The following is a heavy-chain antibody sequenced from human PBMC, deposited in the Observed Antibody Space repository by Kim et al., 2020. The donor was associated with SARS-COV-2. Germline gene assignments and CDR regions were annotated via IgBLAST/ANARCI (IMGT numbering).Heavy chain of an antibody. J-gene: IGHJ4*02. CDR3: ARVKEWYTRGWYEDY. V-gene: IGHV4-59*01. Sequence: PSLKSRVTISVDTSKNQFSLKLSSVTAADTAVYYCARVKEWYTRGWYEDYWGQGTLVTVSS. D-gene: IGHD6-19*01.